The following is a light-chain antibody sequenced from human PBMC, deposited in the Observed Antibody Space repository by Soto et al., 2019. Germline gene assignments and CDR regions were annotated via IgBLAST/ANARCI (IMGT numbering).Light chain of an antibody. CDR2: GAS. J-gene: IGKJ5*01. Sequence: IVLTQSPGTLSLSPGERATLSCRASQSVSSSYLAWYQQKPGQAPRLLLYGASSRATGIPDRFSGSGSGTDLTLTISRLETEDFAVYYCQQYGSSPPITFGQGTRLEI. V-gene: IGKV3-20*01. CDR3: QQYGSSPPIT. CDR1: QSVSSSY.